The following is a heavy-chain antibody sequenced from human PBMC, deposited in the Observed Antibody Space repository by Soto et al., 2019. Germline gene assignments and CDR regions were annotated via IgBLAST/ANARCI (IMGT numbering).Heavy chain of an antibody. CDR3: VFVATVTSRFHP. CDR2: ISYDGSNK. D-gene: IGHD4-4*01. CDR1: GFTFSSYA. Sequence: VRLSCAASGFTFSSYAMHWVRQAPGKGLEWVAVISYDGSNKYYADSVKGRFTISRDNSKNTLYLQMNSLRAEDTAVYYCVFVATVTSRFHPWVKRTLVTVSP. J-gene: IGHJ5*02. V-gene: IGHV3-30-3*01.